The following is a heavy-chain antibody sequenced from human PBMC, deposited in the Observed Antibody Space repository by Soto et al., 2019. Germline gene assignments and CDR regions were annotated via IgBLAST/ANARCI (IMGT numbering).Heavy chain of an antibody. CDR3: ARGGRFWSGYPNARYNWFNP. J-gene: IGHJ5*02. D-gene: IGHD3-3*01. CDR2: IYYSGST. V-gene: IGHV4-31*03. Sequence: SETLSLTCTFSVVSISSGGYYCSWIRQHPWKGLEWIGYIYYSGSTYYNPSLKSRVTISVDTSKNQFSLKLSSVTAADTAVYYCARGGRFWSGYPNARYNWFNPWGQGTWVTVSS. CDR1: VVSISSGGYY.